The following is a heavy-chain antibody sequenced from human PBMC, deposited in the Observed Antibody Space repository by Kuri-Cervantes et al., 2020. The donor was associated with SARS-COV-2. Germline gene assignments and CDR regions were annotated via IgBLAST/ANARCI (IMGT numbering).Heavy chain of an antibody. CDR3: ARSDYGDLEYY. CDR1: GGSISSYY. D-gene: IGHD4-17*01. Sequence: SETLSLTCTVSGGSISSYYWSWIRQPPGKGLEWIGYIYYSSSGNTNYNPSLKSRLTISLDASNNQFSLSLTSVTAADTAVYYCARSDYGDLEYYWGQGILVTVSS. J-gene: IGHJ4*02. V-gene: IGHV4-59*01. CDR2: IYYSSSGNT.